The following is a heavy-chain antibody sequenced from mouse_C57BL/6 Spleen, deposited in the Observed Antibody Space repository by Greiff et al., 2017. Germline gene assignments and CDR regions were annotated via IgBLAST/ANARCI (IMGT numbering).Heavy chain of an antibody. J-gene: IGHJ1*03. V-gene: IGHV5-4*01. CDR3: ARDRTNRYFDV. D-gene: IGHD1-3*01. CDR2: ISDGGSYT. Sequence: EVKLMESGGGLVKPGGSLKLSCAASGFTFSSYAMSWVRQTPEKRLEWVATISDGGSYTYYPDNVKGRFTISRDNAKNNLYLQMSHLKSEDTAMYYCARDRTNRYFDVWGTGTTATVSS. CDR1: GFTFSSYA.